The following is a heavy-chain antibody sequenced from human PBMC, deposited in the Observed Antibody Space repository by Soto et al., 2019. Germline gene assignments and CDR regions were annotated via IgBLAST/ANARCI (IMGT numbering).Heavy chain of an antibody. J-gene: IGHJ5*02. Sequence: VASVKVSCKASGFTFTSSAVQWVRQARGQRLEWIGWIVVGSGNTNYAQKFQERVTITRDMSTSTAYMELSSLRSEDTAVYYCAADRWEMAATGVGWFDPWGQGTLVTVSS. CDR1: GFTFTSSA. V-gene: IGHV1-58*01. CDR3: AADRWEMAATGVGWFDP. D-gene: IGHD1-26*01. CDR2: IVVGSGNT.